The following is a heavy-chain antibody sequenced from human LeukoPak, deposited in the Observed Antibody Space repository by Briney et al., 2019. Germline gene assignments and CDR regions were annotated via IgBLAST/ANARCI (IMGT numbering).Heavy chain of an antibody. CDR3: ARARLLAVAGSYYYYGMDV. D-gene: IGHD6-19*01. J-gene: IGHJ6*02. V-gene: IGHV4-39*07. CDR2: IYYSGST. CDR1: GGSISSSSYY. Sequence: SETLSLTCTVSGGSISSSSYYWGWIRQPPGKGLEWIGSIYYSGSTYYNPSLKSRVTISVDTSKNQFSLKLSSVTAADTAVYYCARARLLAVAGSYYYYGMDVWGQGTTVTVSS.